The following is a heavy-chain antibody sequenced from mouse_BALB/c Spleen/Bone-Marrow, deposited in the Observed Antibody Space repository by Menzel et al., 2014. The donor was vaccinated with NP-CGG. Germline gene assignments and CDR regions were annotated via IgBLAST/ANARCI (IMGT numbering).Heavy chain of an antibody. J-gene: IGHJ4*01. Sequence: VQLKESGPGLVKPSQSLSLTCSVTGYSITSGYYWNWIRQFPGNKLEWMGYISYDGSNNYNPSLKNRISITRDTSKNQFFLKLNSVTTEDTATYYCAREEIYYGYDAMDYWGQGTSVTVSP. CDR2: ISYDGSN. CDR1: GYSITSGYY. CDR3: AREEIYYGYDAMDY. V-gene: IGHV3-6*02. D-gene: IGHD2-1*01.